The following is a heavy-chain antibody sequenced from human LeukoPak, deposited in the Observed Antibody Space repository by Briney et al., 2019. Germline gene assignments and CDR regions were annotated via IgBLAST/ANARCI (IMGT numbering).Heavy chain of an antibody. V-gene: IGHV3-33*01. CDR3: VRDRITMVRGVRNWFDP. Sequence: GGSLRLSCAASGFIFSIYGMHWVRQAPGKGLEWGALIWYDGSDEHYADSVKGRFTISRDNSRNTLYLQMNSMRVEDTAVYYCVRDRITMVRGVRNWFDPWGQGTLVTVSS. CDR2: IWYDGSDE. CDR1: GFIFSIYG. J-gene: IGHJ5*02. D-gene: IGHD3-10*01.